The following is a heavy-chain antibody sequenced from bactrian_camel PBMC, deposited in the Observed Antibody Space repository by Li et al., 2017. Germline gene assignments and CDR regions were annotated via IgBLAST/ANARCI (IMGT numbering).Heavy chain of an antibody. D-gene: IGHD1*01. V-gene: IGHV3S40*01. CDR1: GFTFSRNA. CDR2: INAEGTT. Sequence: VQLVESGGGLVQPGGSLRLSCATSGFTFSRNAMSWVRQAPGKALEWVSVINAEGTTGYADSVKGRFTISRDNARNTVYLQMNDLKPEDTAMYYCAAASGGSTCAIYDWTYNYWGQGTQVTVS. CDR3: AAASGGSTCAIYDWTYNY. J-gene: IGHJ4*01.